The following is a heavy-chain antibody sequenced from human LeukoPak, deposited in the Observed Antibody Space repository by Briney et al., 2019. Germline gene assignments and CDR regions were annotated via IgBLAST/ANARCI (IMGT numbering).Heavy chain of an antibody. CDR2: INTSDGST. CDR3: ARDWGYCSGGSCYRGAFDI. J-gene: IGHJ3*02. D-gene: IGHD2-15*01. V-gene: IGHV1-46*01. Sequence: GASVKVSCKASGYTFTNYYLHWVRQAPGQGLEWMGIINTSDGSTSYAQKFQGRVTMTRDMSTSTVYMELSSLRSEDTAVYYCARDWGYCSGGSCYRGAFDIWGQGTMVTVSS. CDR1: GYTFTNYY.